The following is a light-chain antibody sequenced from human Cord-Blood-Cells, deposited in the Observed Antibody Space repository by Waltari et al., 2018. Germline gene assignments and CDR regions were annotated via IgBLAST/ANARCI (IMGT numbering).Light chain of an antibody. J-gene: IGLJ3*02. CDR3: AAWDDSLSGWV. V-gene: IGLV1-47*03. Sequence: QSVLTQPPLASGTPGQRVTISCSGSSSNIGSNYVYWYQQLPGTAPKLLIYRNNQRPSGVPDRFSGSKSGTSASLAISGLWSEDEADYYCAAWDDSLSGWVFGGGTKLTVL. CDR2: RNN. CDR1: SSNIGSNY.